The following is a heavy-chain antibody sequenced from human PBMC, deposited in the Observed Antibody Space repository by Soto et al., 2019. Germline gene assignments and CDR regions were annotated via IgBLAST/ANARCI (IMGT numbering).Heavy chain of an antibody. CDR3: ARVFGVATMGPIDY. CDR2: IYYSGST. Sequence: SETLSLTCTVSGGSISSGDYYWSWIRQPPGKGLEWIGYIYYSGSTYYNPSLKSRVTISVDTSKNQFSLKLSSVTAADTAVYYCARVFGVATMGPIDYWGQGTLVTVSS. J-gene: IGHJ4*02. CDR1: GGSISSGDYY. D-gene: IGHD3-10*01. V-gene: IGHV4-30-4*01.